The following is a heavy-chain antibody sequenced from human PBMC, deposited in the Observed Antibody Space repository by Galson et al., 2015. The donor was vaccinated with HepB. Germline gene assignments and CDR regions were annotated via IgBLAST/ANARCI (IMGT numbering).Heavy chain of an antibody. CDR3: TRSVIVVVPAGLINYYYGMDV. V-gene: IGHV3-49*03. Sequence: SLRLSCAASGFTFGDYAMSWFRQAPGKGLEWVGFIRSKAYGGTTGYAASVKGRFTISRDDSKSIAYLQMNSLKTEDTAVYYCTRSVIVVVPAGLINYYYGMDVWGQGTTVTVSS. CDR1: GFTFGDYA. CDR2: IRSKAYGGTT. D-gene: IGHD2-2*01. J-gene: IGHJ6*02.